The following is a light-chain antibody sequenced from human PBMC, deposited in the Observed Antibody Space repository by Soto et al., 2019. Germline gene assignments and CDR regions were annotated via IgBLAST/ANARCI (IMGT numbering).Light chain of an antibody. CDR2: SAS. CDR1: QGISTY. J-gene: IGKJ4*01. CDR3: QQLNGYQLT. V-gene: IGKV1-9*01. Sequence: DIQLTQSPSFLSASAGDRVTITCRASQGISTYLAWYQQKPGKAPKLLIYSASTLQSGVPSRFSGSGSGTEFTLTINSLLPEDFATYYCQQLNGYQLTFGGGTKVEIK.